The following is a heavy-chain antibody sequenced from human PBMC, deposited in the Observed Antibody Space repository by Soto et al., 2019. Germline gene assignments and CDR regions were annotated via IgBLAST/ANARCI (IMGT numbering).Heavy chain of an antibody. CDR1: GYTFTNFG. Sequence: ASVKVSCKTSGYTFTNFGLSWVRQAPGQGLEWMGWISAYNGNTNYAQNFQGRVTMTTDTSTSTAYMELRSLRSDDTAVYYCARDRYCISTSCYGGYNWFDPWGQGTLVTVSS. V-gene: IGHV1-18*01. CDR3: ARDRYCISTSCYGGYNWFDP. D-gene: IGHD2-2*01. J-gene: IGHJ5*02. CDR2: ISAYNGNT.